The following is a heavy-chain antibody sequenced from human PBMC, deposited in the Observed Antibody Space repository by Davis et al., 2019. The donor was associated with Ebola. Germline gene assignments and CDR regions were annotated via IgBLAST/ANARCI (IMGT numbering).Heavy chain of an antibody. CDR3: ARVLSSWGLIDYFDS. D-gene: IGHD6-13*01. CDR1: EFTFSSYS. J-gene: IGHJ4*02. V-gene: IGHV3-21*06. CDR2: ISTSSNYI. Sequence: GGSLRLSCVASEFTFSSYSMNWFRQAPGKGREWVSYISTSSNYIYYADSVKGRFTISRDNAKNSLYLQMNSLRTEDTAVYYCARVLSSWGLIDYFDSWGQGTLVTVSS.